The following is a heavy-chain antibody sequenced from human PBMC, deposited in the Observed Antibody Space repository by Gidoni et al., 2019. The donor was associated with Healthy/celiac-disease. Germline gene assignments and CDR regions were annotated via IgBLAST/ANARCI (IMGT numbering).Heavy chain of an antibody. V-gene: IGHV3-23*04. J-gene: IGHJ4*02. CDR1: GFTFSSSA. CDR2: ISGSGGST. Sequence: EVQLGESGGGLVQPGGSLRLACAASGFTFSSSAMSWVRQAPGTGLEWVSAISGSGGSTYYADSVKGRFTISRDNSKNTLYLQMNSLRAEDTAVYYCAKDGAGIAAAGSFDYWGQGTLVTVSS. CDR3: AKDGAGIAAAGSFDY. D-gene: IGHD6-13*01.